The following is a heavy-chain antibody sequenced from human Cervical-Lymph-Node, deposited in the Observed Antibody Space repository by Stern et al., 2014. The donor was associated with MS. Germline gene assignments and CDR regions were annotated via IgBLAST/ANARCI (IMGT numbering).Heavy chain of an antibody. CDR2: INWNSGTI. J-gene: IGHJ3*01. CDR1: GFAFDDYT. V-gene: IGHV3-9*01. Sequence: VQLVESGGEFVQPGRALRLSCAASGFAFDDYTMHWVRQVSGKGLEWGSGINWNSGTIEYTVSVKGRFTISRDNAKKSLYLQMDSLRSEDTALYFCAKSGGWYDGFDVWGQGTMVTVSS. CDR3: AKSGGWYDGFDV. D-gene: IGHD6-19*01.